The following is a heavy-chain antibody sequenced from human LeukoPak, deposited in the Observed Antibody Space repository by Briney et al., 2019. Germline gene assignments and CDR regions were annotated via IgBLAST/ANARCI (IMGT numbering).Heavy chain of an antibody. D-gene: IGHD6-13*01. CDR2: MNPNSGNT. J-gene: IGHJ1*01. V-gene: IGHV1-8*01. CDR3: ARGPYSSSHEYFQH. Sequence: ASVKVSCKASGYTYTSYDINWVRQATGQGLEWMGWMNPNSGNTGYAQKFQGRVTMTRNTSISTAYMELSSLRSEDTAVYYCARGPYSSSHEYFQHWGQGTLVTVSS. CDR1: GYTYTSYD.